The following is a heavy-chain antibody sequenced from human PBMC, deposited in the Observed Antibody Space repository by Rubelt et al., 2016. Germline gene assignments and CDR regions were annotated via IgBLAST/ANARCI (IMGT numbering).Heavy chain of an antibody. J-gene: IGHJ4*02. Sequence: QVQVVQSGAEVKKPGASVKVSCKASGYTFTDFAVNWVRQAPGQRLEWMGWINAGNGNTRYSQKFQDRVTITRDTSASTVSMDLRSLRSDDTAVYYCARGRWSTTTAASYLDYWGQGTLITVSS. V-gene: IGHV1-3*01. D-gene: IGHD1-1*01. CDR3: ARGRWSTTTAASYLDY. CDR1: GYTFTDFA. CDR2: INAGNGNT.